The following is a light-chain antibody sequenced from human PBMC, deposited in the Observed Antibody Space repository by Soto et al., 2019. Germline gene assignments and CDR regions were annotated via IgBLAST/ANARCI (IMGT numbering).Light chain of an antibody. CDR1: QSVSSNY. Sequence: ELVLTQSPGTLSLSPGESATLSCRASQSVSSNYLAWYQQKPSQAPRLLISGASSRASGVPDRFSGSGSETDFTLIISRLQPEDFALYYCQQYGGSPITFGQGTRLEIK. CDR2: GAS. V-gene: IGKV3-20*01. CDR3: QQYGGSPIT. J-gene: IGKJ5*01.